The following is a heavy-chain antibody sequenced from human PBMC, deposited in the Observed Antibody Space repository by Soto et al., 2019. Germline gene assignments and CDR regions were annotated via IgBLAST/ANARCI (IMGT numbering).Heavy chain of an antibody. CDR1: GGSFSGYY. CDR3: ARGVDTAMVRFDP. D-gene: IGHD5-18*01. Sequence: QVQLQQWGAGLLKPSETLSLTCAVYGGSFSGYYWSWIRQPPGKGLEWIGEINHSGSTNYNTSLRSGVTISVDTSKNQFSLKLSSVTAADTAVYYCARGVDTAMVRFDPWGQGTLVTVSS. CDR2: INHSGST. V-gene: IGHV4-34*01. J-gene: IGHJ5*02.